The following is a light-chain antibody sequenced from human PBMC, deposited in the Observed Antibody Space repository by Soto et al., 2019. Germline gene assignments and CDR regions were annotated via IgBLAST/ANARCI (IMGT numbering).Light chain of an antibody. CDR3: SSYTASSTYV. J-gene: IGLJ1*01. Sequence: QSALTQPASVSGSPGQSITISCTGTSSDVGGYNYVSWYQHHPGKAPKLMIFDVSNRPSGVSNRFSGSKSGNTASLTISGFQAEDEADYYCSSYTASSTYVFGTGTRSPS. V-gene: IGLV2-14*03. CDR2: DVS. CDR1: SSDVGGYNY.